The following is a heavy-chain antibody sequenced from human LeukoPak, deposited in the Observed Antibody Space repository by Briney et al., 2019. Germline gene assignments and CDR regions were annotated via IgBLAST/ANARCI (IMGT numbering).Heavy chain of an antibody. D-gene: IGHD6-6*01. J-gene: IGHJ5*02. Sequence: PGGSLGLSCAASGFTFSSYAMHWVRQAPGKGLEWVAVISYDGSNKYYADSVKGRFTISRDNSKNTLYLQMNSLRAEDTAVYYCEAPFDPWGQGTLVTVSS. CDR2: ISYDGSNK. V-gene: IGHV3-30*04. CDR3: EAPFDP. CDR1: GFTFSSYA.